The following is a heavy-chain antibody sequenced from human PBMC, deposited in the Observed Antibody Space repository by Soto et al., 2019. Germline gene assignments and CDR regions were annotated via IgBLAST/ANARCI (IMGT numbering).Heavy chain of an antibody. V-gene: IGHV4-4*02. D-gene: IGHD6-13*01. CDR2: IYHSGST. Sequence: QVQLQESGPGLVKPSGTLSLTCAVSSGSISSSNWWSWVRQPPGKGLEWIGEIYHSGSTNYNPSLKSRVTISVDKSKNQFSLKLSSVTATDTAAYYCARVKRLIAAAGTRNAFDIWGQGTMVTVSS. CDR3: ARVKRLIAAAGTRNAFDI. J-gene: IGHJ3*02. CDR1: SGSISSSNW.